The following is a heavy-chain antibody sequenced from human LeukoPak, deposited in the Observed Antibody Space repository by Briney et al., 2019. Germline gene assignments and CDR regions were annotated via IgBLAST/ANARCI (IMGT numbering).Heavy chain of an antibody. J-gene: IGHJ4*02. Sequence: ASVKVSCKASGYTFTSYDINWVRQAPGQGLEWMGWIHPSTGNPTYAQGFTGRFVFSLDTSVSTTYLQISSLKAEDTAVYFCARAFQSLGGLSLPDYWGQGTLLTVSS. CDR2: IHPSTGNP. D-gene: IGHD3-16*02. V-gene: IGHV7-4-1*02. CDR1: GYTFTSYD. CDR3: ARAFQSLGGLSLPDY.